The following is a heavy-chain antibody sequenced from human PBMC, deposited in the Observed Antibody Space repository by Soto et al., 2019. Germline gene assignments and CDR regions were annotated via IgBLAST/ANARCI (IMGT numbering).Heavy chain of an antibody. CDR3: ARQQCSSTSCYAYFDY. J-gene: IGHJ4*02. D-gene: IGHD2-2*01. Sequence: QLQLQESGPGLVKPSETLSLTCTVSGGSISSSSYYWGWIRQPPGKGLEWIGSIYYSGSTYYNPSRKSRVTISVDTSKNQFSLKLSSVTAADTAVYYCARQQCSSTSCYAYFDYWGQGTLVTVSS. CDR1: GGSISSSSYY. CDR2: IYYSGST. V-gene: IGHV4-39*01.